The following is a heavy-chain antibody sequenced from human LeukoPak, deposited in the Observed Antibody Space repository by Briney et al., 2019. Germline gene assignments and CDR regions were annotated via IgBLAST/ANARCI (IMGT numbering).Heavy chain of an antibody. CDR1: GIIFSNYG. CDR3: AKGFGSYYSSGVYMAY. Sequence: GGSLRLSCEASGIIFSNYGFHWVRQAPGKGLDWVAFISYDGSNKYYADSVKGRFTISRDNSKKTLYLQMKSLRAEDTAVYYCAKGFGSYYSSGVYMAYWGQGTLVTVSS. V-gene: IGHV3-30*18. J-gene: IGHJ4*02. D-gene: IGHD1-26*01. CDR2: ISYDGSNK.